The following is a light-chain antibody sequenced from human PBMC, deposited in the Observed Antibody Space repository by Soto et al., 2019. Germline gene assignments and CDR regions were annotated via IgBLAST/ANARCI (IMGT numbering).Light chain of an antibody. CDR1: QSVSSSY. V-gene: IGKV3-20*01. J-gene: IGKJ3*01. Sequence: EIVLTQSPGTLSLSPGERANLSCRASQSVSSSYLAWYQQKPGQAPRLLIYGASSRATGIPARFSGSGSGTDFTLTISRLEPDDFSVYYCQQYGSSPVTFDPGTKVDIK. CDR2: GAS. CDR3: QQYGSSPVT.